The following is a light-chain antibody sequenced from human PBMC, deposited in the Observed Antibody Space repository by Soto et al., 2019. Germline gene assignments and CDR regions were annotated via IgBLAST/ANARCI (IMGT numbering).Light chain of an antibody. CDR1: QSLLHSNGYNY. V-gene: IGKV2-28*01. CDR2: LGS. Sequence: DIVMTQSPLSLPVTPGEPASISCRSSQSLLHSNGYNYLDWYLQKPGQSPQLLIYLGSNRASGVPDRFSVSGSGTDFTLKISRVEAEDVGVYYGMQALHTSYTFGQGTKLEIK. J-gene: IGKJ2*01. CDR3: MQALHTSYT.